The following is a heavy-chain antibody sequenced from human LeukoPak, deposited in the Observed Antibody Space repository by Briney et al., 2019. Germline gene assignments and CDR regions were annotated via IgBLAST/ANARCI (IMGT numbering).Heavy chain of an antibody. CDR3: AREGYYGSGSPPSLYFDY. J-gene: IGHJ4*02. D-gene: IGHD3-10*01. CDR1: GFTFRNYV. V-gene: IGHV3-30-3*01. CDR2: TSSDLNVK. Sequence: GGSLRLSCAASGFTFRNYVIHWVRQAPGKGLEWVAVTSSDLNVKLYADSVKGRFTISRDNSRSTLYLLMNSLRPEDTAIYYCAREGYYGSGSPPSLYFDYWGRGTLVTVSS.